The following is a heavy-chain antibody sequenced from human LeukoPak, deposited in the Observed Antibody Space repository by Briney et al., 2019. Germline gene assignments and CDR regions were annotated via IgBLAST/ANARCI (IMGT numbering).Heavy chain of an antibody. CDR2: IKHTGGT. D-gene: IGHD6-6*01. J-gene: IGHJ3*02. Sequence: SETLSLTCAVYGGSLSGYYWSWFRQPPGKGLEWIGEIKHTGGTNYNPSLKSRVTISVDTSKNQLSLRLSSVTAADTAVYYCAREYSTSSTAFDIWGQGTMVTVSS. V-gene: IGHV4-34*01. CDR3: AREYSTSSTAFDI. CDR1: GGSLSGYY.